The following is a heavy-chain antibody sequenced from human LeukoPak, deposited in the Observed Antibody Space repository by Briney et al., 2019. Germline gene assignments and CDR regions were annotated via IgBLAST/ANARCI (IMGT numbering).Heavy chain of an antibody. D-gene: IGHD6-13*01. CDR2: IYYSGGT. Sequence: SETLSLTCTVSGDSISSYYWSWSRQPPGKELEWIGHIYYSGGTNYNPSLKSRDTISIDTSRNQFSLKLNSVTAADTAVYYCARGVYLVPSLWGQGTLVTVSS. V-gene: IGHV4-59*01. CDR3: ARGVYLVPSL. CDR1: GDSISSYY. J-gene: IGHJ4*02.